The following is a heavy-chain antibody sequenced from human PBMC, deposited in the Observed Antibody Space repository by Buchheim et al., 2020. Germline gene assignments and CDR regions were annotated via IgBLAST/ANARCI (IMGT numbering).Heavy chain of an antibody. CDR3: ASSGWTGGRFDY. Sequence: QVQLVESGGGVVQPGRSLRLSCAASGFTFSSYGMHWVRQAPGKGLEWVAFIRYDGSNKYYADSVKGRFTISRDNSKNTLYLQMNSLRAEDTAAYYCASSGWTGGRFDYWGQGTL. CDR1: GFTFSSYG. V-gene: IGHV3-30*02. CDR2: IRYDGSNK. D-gene: IGHD6-19*01. J-gene: IGHJ4*02.